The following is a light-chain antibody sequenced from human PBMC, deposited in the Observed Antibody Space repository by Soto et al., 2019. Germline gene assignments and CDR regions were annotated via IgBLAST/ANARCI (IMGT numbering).Light chain of an antibody. J-gene: IGKJ4*01. CDR3: QQRSNWPPLT. V-gene: IGKV3-11*01. CDR1: QSVSSNY. CDR2: DAS. Sequence: EIVLTQSPATLSLSPGERATLSCRAGQSVSSNYLAWYQQKPGQAPRLLIYDASNRATGIPARFSGSGSGTDFTLTISSLEPEDFAVYYCQQRSNWPPLTFGGGTKVDIK.